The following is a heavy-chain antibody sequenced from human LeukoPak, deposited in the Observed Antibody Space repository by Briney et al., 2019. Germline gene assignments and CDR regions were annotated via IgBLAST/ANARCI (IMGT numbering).Heavy chain of an antibody. V-gene: IGHV4-59*08. Sequence: SETLSLTCTVSGGSISSHYWSWIRQPPGKGLEWIGYIYYSGSTNYNPSLKSRVTISVDTSKNQFSLKLSSVTAADTAVYYCARHHYYYGMDVWGQGTTVTVSS. CDR2: IYYSGST. J-gene: IGHJ6*02. CDR3: ARHHYYYGMDV. CDR1: GGSISSHY.